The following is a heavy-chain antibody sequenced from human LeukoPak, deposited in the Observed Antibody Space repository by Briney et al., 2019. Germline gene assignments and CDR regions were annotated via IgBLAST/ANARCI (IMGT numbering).Heavy chain of an antibody. Sequence: PGGSLRLSCAASGFTFSSYALNWVRQAPGKGLEWVSGISGSGGGTYYADSVKGRFTISRDNAKNSLHLQMDSLRAEDTAVYYCARDGKDSMIVVVTAEYFQHWGQGTLVTVSS. CDR2: ISGSGGGT. D-gene: IGHD3-22*01. CDR1: GFTFSSYA. J-gene: IGHJ1*01. V-gene: IGHV3-23*01. CDR3: ARDGKDSMIVVVTAEYFQH.